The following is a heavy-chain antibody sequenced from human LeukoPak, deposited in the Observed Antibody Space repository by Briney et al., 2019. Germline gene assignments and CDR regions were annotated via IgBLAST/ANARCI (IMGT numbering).Heavy chain of an antibody. V-gene: IGHV3-9*01. CDR1: GFTFDDHA. J-gene: IGHJ4*02. Sequence: GGSLRLSCAASGFTFDDHAMHWVRQAPGKGLEWVSGISWNSGSIGYADSVKGRFTISRDNAKNSLYLQMNSLRAEDTALYYCAKGKQWLEIDYWGQGTLVTVSS. CDR3: AKGKQWLEIDY. D-gene: IGHD6-19*01. CDR2: ISWNSGSI.